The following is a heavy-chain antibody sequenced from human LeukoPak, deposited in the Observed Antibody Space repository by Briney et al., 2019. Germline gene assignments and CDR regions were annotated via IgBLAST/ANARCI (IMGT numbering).Heavy chain of an antibody. D-gene: IGHD3-22*01. J-gene: IGHJ4*02. CDR3: ARSTRDSRGYYNTLDY. CDR2: INSDGSST. V-gene: IGHV3-74*01. Sequence: GGSLRVSCAASGFTFSSYGMHWVRQVPGKGLEWLSRINSDGSSTTYADSVKGRFTISRDNAKNTLYLQLNSLRAEDTAVYYCARSTRDSRGYYNTLDYWGQGTLVTVSS. CDR1: GFTFSSYG.